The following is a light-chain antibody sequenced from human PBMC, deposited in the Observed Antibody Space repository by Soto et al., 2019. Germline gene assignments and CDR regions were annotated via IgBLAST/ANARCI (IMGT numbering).Light chain of an antibody. CDR2: GAS. CDR3: QQYNNWPPA. J-gene: IGKJ1*01. Sequence: EIVMTQSPATLSVSPGERATLSCRASQSVNSNLAWYQQKPGQAPRLLIYGASTRATGIPARFSGSGSGTECTLTISSRQSEDFAVYYCQQYNNWPPAFGQGTKVEIK. V-gene: IGKV3-15*01. CDR1: QSVNSN.